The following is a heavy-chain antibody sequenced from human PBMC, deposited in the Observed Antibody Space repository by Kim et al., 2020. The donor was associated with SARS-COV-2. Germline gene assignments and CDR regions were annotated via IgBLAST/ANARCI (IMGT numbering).Heavy chain of an antibody. D-gene: IGHD1-26*01. J-gene: IGHJ3*02. Sequence: DAAKGRFTISRDNAKNTLDLQMNSRRAEDTAVYYCARDGRTGIIAPSAFDIWGRGTMVTVSS. V-gene: IGHV3-74*01. CDR3: ARDGRTGIIAPSAFDI.